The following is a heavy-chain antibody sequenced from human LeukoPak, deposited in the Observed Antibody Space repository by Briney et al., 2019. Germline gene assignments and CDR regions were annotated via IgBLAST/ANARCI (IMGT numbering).Heavy chain of an antibody. CDR2: ISYDGRNK. CDR3: AKDWHTVTSFDY. CDR1: GFVFSIYG. D-gene: IGHD4-17*01. J-gene: IGHJ4*02. Sequence: PGGSLRLSCAASGFVFSIYGMHWVRQAPGKGLEWVAVISYDGRNKYYVDSVKGRFTISRDNSKNTLYLQMNSLRAEDTAVYYCAKDWHTVTSFDYWGQGTLVTVSS. V-gene: IGHV3-30*02.